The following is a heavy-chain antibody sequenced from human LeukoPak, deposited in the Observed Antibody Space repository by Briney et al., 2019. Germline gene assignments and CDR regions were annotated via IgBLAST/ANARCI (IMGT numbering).Heavy chain of an antibody. V-gene: IGHV4-30-2*01. D-gene: IGHD3-22*01. CDR2: IYHSGST. Sequence: SQTLSLTCAVSGGSISSGGYSWSWIRQPPGKGLEWIGYIYHSGSTYYNPSLKSRVTISVDRSKNQFSLKLSSVTAADTAVYYCARAVIYYDSSGYYPRGGDAFDIWGQGTMVTVSS. CDR1: GGSISSGGYS. J-gene: IGHJ3*02. CDR3: ARAVIYYDSSGYYPRGGDAFDI.